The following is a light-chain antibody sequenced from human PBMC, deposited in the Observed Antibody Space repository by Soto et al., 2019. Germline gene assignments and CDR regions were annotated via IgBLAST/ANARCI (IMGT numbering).Light chain of an antibody. CDR3: QQYGSSGT. CDR1: QSVSNNY. J-gene: IGKJ1*01. Sequence: EIVMTQSPATLSVSPVEIATLSCRASQSVSNNYLAWYQQKPGQAPRLLIYGASNRATGIPDRFSGSGSGTDFTLTISRLETEDFAVYYCQQYGSSGTFGQGTKVDIK. CDR2: GAS. V-gene: IGKV3-20*01.